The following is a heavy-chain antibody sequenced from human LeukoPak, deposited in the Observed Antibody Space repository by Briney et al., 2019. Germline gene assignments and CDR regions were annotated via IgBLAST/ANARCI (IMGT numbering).Heavy chain of an antibody. D-gene: IGHD6-13*01. V-gene: IGHV4-61*08. J-gene: IGHJ3*02. CDR3: VRDSGYSSSWYLIDDDFDI. Sequence: SETLSLTCTVSGGSISSGGYYWNWIRQHPGKGLEWIGYIYYSGSTNYNPSLKSRVTISVDTSKNQFSLKLSSVTSADTALYYCVRDSGYSSSWYLIDDDFDIWGQGTMVIVSA. CDR2: IYYSGST. CDR1: GGSISSGGYY.